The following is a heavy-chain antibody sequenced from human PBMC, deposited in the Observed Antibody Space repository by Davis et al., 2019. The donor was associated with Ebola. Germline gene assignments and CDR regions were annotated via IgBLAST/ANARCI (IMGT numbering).Heavy chain of an antibody. Sequence: GESLKISCAASGFTFSSYGMHWVRQAPGKGLEWVAVIWYDGSNKYYADSVKGRFTISRDNSKNTLYLQMNSLRAEDTAVYYCARAYSSGWPSVDYWGQGTLVTVSS. CDR2: IWYDGSNK. D-gene: IGHD6-19*01. CDR3: ARAYSSGWPSVDY. CDR1: GFTFSSYG. J-gene: IGHJ4*02. V-gene: IGHV3-33*01.